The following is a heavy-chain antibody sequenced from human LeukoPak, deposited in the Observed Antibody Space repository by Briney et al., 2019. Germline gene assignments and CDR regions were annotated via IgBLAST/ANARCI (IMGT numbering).Heavy chain of an antibody. V-gene: IGHV3-48*03. CDR3: ARIDSSSWYYYYYYMDV. J-gene: IGHJ6*03. CDR2: ISSSGSTI. Sequence: GSLRLSCAASGFTFSSYEMNWVRQAPGKGLEWVSYISSSGSTIYYADSVKGRFTVSRDNAKNSLYLQMNSLRAEDTAVYYCARIDSSSWYYYYYYMDVWGKGTTVTVSS. D-gene: IGHD6-13*01. CDR1: GFTFSSYE.